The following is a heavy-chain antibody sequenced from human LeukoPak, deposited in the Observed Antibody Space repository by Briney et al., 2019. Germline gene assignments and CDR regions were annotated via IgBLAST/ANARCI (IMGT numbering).Heavy chain of an antibody. CDR2: ISAYNGYT. J-gene: IGHJ4*02. CDR3: ASPPAGYCSVSTCYRALEY. CDR1: GYTFSNYG. V-gene: IGHV1-18*01. Sequence: GASVKVSCKTPGYTFSNYGISWVRQAPGQGLEWMGWISAYNGYTKLAQNLQGRVTMTTDTSASIAYLEVRSLRSDDTAVYYCASPPAGYCSVSTCYRALEYWGQGTLITVSS. D-gene: IGHD2-15*01.